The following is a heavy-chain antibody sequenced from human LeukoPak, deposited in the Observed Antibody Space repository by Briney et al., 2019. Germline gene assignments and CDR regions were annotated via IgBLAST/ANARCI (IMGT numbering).Heavy chain of an antibody. D-gene: IGHD5-12*01. V-gene: IGHV3-74*03. CDR3: AREGRVSGYDFDC. J-gene: IGHJ4*02. CDR2: INSDGSSI. Sequence: GGALRLSCAASGFTFSSYWMHWVRQAPGKGLVWVSRINSDGSSITYADSVKGRFTISRDNAKNTLYLQMNSLRVEDTAVYYCAREGRVSGYDFDCGGQGTLLTVPS. CDR1: GFTFSSYW.